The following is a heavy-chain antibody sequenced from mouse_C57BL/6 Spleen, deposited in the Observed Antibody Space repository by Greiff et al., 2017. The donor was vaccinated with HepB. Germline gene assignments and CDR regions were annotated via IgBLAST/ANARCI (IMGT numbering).Heavy chain of an antibody. CDR3: ARYYDYDEGFAY. CDR1: GYTFTSYW. Sequence: QVQLQQPGAELVKPGASVKLSCKASGYTFTSYWMHWVKQRPRQGLEWIGMIHPNSGSTNYNEKFKSKATLTVDKSSSTAYMQLSSLTSEDSAVYYCARYYDYDEGFAYWGQGTLVTVSA. D-gene: IGHD2-4*01. V-gene: IGHV1-64*01. J-gene: IGHJ3*01. CDR2: IHPNSGST.